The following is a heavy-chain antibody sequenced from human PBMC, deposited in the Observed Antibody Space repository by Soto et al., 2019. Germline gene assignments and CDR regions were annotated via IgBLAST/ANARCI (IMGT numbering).Heavy chain of an antibody. CDR3: TRSGGSYSFGY. CDR1: GFTLSGSA. Sequence: EVQMVESGGGLVQPGESLKLSCAASGFTLSGSAVHWVRQASGNGLEWVGRIRSKTHNYATDYIASVKGRFTMSRDDSNNTAYLQMNGLKTDDTAVYYCTRSGGSYSFGYWGQGTLVTVSS. J-gene: IGHJ4*02. D-gene: IGHD1-26*01. CDR2: IRSKTHNYAT. V-gene: IGHV3-73*02.